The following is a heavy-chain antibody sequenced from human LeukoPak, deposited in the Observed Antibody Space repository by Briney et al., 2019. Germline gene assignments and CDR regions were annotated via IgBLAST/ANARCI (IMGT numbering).Heavy chain of an antibody. J-gene: IGHJ4*02. Sequence: SETLSLTCTVSGGSISSGSYYWSWIRQPAGKGLEWIGRVYSSGSTDYNPSLKSRLSISVDTSKIQFSLRLSSVTVADTAVYYCARDPAGTPLDYWGQGTLVTVSS. D-gene: IGHD2-15*01. CDR1: GGSISSGSYY. CDR2: VYSSGST. CDR3: ARDPAGTPLDY. V-gene: IGHV4-61*02.